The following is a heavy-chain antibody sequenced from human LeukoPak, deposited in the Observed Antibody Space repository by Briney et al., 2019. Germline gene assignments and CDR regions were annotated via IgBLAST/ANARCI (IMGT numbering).Heavy chain of an antibody. CDR2: ISTSGNI. V-gene: IGHV4-4*07. Sequence: PSETLSLTCTVSGSSMNGFQWSWIRQPAGKGLEWIGRISTSGNINYTPSLKSRVTMSVDTSKNQFSLKLTSVTAADTAVYFCARGQSYRKSQNWFGPWGQGTLVIVSS. J-gene: IGHJ5*02. CDR3: ARGQSYRKSQNWFGP. CDR1: GSSMNGFQ. D-gene: IGHD4-11*01.